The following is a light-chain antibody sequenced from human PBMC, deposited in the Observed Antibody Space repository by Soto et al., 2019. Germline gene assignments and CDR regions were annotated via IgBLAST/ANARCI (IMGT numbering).Light chain of an antibody. V-gene: IGKV1-39*01. Sequence: DIQMTQSPSSLSASVEDRGSITCRASQSISNHLNWYQQKPGKAPKLLIYAASSLQSGVPSRFSGSGSGTDVTLTISSLKKEDCATYDCQQSYSTTRTFRQGTKVDIK. J-gene: IGKJ1*01. CDR2: AAS. CDR3: QQSYSTTRT. CDR1: QSISNH.